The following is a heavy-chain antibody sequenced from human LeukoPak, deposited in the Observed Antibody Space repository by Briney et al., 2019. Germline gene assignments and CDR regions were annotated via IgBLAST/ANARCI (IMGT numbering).Heavy chain of an antibody. J-gene: IGHJ3*02. Sequence: ASVKVSCKVSGYTLTELSMHWVRQAPGQGLEWMGWINPNSGGTNYAQKFQGRVTMTRDTSISTAYMELSRLRSDDTAVYYCARDQVGMAFDIWGQGTMVTVSS. CDR1: GYTLTELS. V-gene: IGHV1-2*02. CDR3: ARDQVGMAFDI. D-gene: IGHD3-10*01. CDR2: INPNSGGT.